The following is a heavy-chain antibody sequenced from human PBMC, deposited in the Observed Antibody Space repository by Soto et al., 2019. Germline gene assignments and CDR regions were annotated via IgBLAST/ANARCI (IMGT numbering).Heavy chain of an antibody. CDR1: GGSISSYY. D-gene: IGHD4-4*01. V-gene: IGHV4-59*01. CDR2: IYYSGST. CDR3: ARFSGAYSNYNWFDP. Sequence: SETLSLTCTVSGGSISSYYWSWIRQPPGKGLEWIGYIYYSGSTNYNPSLKSRVTISVDTSKNQFSLKLSSVTAADTAVYYCARFSGAYSNYNWFDPWGQGTLVTVSS. J-gene: IGHJ5*02.